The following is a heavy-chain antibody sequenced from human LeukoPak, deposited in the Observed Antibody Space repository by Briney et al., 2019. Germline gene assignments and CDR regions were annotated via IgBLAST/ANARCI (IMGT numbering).Heavy chain of an antibody. V-gene: IGHV4-59*01. D-gene: IGHD3-10*01. CDR3: ARGVITMVRGVILPPDY. CDR1: GGSISSYY. CDR2: IYNSGST. Sequence: ASETLSLTCTVSGGSISSYYWSWIRQPPGKGLEWIGYIYNSGSTNYSPSLKSRVTISVDTSKNQFSLKLTSVTAADTAVYYCARGVITMVRGVILPPDYWGQGTLVTVSS. J-gene: IGHJ4*02.